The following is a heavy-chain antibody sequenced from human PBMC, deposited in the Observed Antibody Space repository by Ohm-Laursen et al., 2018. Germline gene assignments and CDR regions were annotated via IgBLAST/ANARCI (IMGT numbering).Heavy chain of an antibody. V-gene: IGHV3-33*08. CDR1: GFTFSSYA. CDR3: ARDQNGDYYFDY. Sequence: SLRLSCTASGFTFSSYAMHWVRQAPGKGLEWVAVIWYDGSNKYYADSVKGRFTISRDNSQNTLYLQMNSLRVEDTALYYCARDQNGDYYFDYWGQGTLVTVSS. D-gene: IGHD4-17*01. J-gene: IGHJ4*02. CDR2: IWYDGSNK.